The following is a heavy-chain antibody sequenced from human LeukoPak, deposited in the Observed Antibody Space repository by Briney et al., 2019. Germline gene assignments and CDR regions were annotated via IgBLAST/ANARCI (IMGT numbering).Heavy chain of an antibody. V-gene: IGHV4-34*01. Sequence: SETLSLTCAVYGGSFSGYYWSCIRQPPGKGLEWIGEINHSGRTNYNPSLKSRVTISVDTSKNQFSLKLSSVTAADTAVYYCARVGSSGWYAGEAFDIWGQGTMVTVSS. CDR3: ARVGSSGWYAGEAFDI. D-gene: IGHD6-19*01. J-gene: IGHJ3*02. CDR2: INHSGRT. CDR1: GGSFSGYY.